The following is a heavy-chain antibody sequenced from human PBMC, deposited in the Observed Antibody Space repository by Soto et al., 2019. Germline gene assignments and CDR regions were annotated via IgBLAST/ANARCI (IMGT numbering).Heavy chain of an antibody. Sequence: SETLSLTCTVSGGSISSYYWSWIRQPPGKGLEWIGYIYYSGSTNYNPSLKSRVTISVDTSKNQFSLKLSSVTAADTAVYYCARVRRELLEKDYFDYWGQGTLVTVSS. CDR2: IYYSGST. CDR1: GGSISSYY. J-gene: IGHJ4*02. CDR3: ARVRRELLEKDYFDY. V-gene: IGHV4-59*01. D-gene: IGHD1-7*01.